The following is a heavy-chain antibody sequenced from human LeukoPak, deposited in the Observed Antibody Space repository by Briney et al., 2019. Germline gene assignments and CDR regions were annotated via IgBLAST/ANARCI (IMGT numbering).Heavy chain of an antibody. J-gene: IGHJ3*02. CDR3: ARQPTDYCSGGSCYSRVAFDI. CDR1: GYSFTSYW. V-gene: IGHV5-51*01. CDR2: IYPGDSDT. D-gene: IGHD2-15*01. Sequence: GESLKISCKGSGYSFTSYWIGWVRQMPGKGLEWMGIIYPGDSDTRYSPSFQGQVTISADKSISTAYLQWSSLKASDTAMYYCARQPTDYCSGGSCYSRVAFDIWGQGTIVTVSS.